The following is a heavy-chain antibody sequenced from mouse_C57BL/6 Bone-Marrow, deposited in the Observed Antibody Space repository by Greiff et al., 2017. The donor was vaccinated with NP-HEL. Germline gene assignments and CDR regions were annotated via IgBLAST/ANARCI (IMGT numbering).Heavy chain of an antibody. CDR3: TRENYGSSLYWYFDV. Sequence: EVQLQQSGTVLARPGASVKMSCKTSGYTFTSYWMHWVKQRPGQGLEWIGAIYPGNSDTSYNQQFKGKAKLTAVTSASTAYMELSSLTNEDSAVYYCTRENYGSSLYWYFDVWGTGTTVTVSS. J-gene: IGHJ1*03. V-gene: IGHV1-5*01. CDR2: IYPGNSDT. D-gene: IGHD1-1*01. CDR1: GYTFTSYW.